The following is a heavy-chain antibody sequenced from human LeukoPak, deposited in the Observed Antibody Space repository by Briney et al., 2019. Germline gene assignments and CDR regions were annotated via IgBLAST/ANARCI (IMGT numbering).Heavy chain of an antibody. D-gene: IGHD2-21*02. CDR3: ANFVVVTATFDY. V-gene: IGHV3-23*01. CDR2: ITKSGDST. J-gene: IGHJ4*02. Sequence: QTGGSLRLSCAASGFTFSAFGMNWVRQAPGKGLEWVSTITKSGDSTYYVDSVKGRFTISRDNSRNTLYLQMNSLRAEDTAVYYCANFVVVTATFDYWGQGTLVTVSS. CDR1: GFTFSAFG.